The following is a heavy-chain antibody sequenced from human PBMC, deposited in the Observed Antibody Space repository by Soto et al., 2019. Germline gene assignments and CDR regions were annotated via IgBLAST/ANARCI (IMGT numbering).Heavy chain of an antibody. CDR1: GFTFSTYS. Sequence: EVLLVESGGGLVKPGGSLRLSCEGSGFTFSTYSMTWGRQAPGKGLYWVSSISSSGGYVFYSDSVRCRFNISRDTARNSLYQQMHSLRAEDTAVYYCARDTSRDRRMAAPGIIDFWGQGTLVTVS. CDR3: ARDTSRDRRMAAPGIIDF. V-gene: IGHV3-21*06. CDR2: ISSSGGYV. D-gene: IGHD6-13*01. J-gene: IGHJ4*02.